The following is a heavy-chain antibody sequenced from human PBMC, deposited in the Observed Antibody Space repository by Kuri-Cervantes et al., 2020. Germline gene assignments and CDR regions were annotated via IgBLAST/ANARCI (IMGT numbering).Heavy chain of an antibody. CDR2: ISGSGGST. J-gene: IGHJ4*02. CDR3: AREPSGSNAGAVDY. Sequence: GESLKISCAASGFTVTSNYMSWVRQAPGKGLEWVSAISGSGGSTYYADSVKGRFTISRDNSKNTLYLQMNSLRAEDTAVYYCAREPSGSNAGAVDYWGQGTLVTVSS. V-gene: IGHV3-23*01. CDR1: GFTVTSNY. D-gene: IGHD4-23*01.